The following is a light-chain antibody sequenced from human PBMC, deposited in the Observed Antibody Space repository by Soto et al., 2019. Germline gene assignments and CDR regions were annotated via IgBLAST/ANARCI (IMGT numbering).Light chain of an antibody. CDR3: CSRL. V-gene: IGLV2-23*02. Sequence: QSALTRPASVSGSPGQSITISCTGTSTDPATYDLVSWYQQHPGKAPQLIIYEVAKRPSGVSARFSGSQSGDTASLTISGLQAADEAYYYCCSRLFGGGTQLTVL. CDR2: EVA. J-gene: IGLJ2*01. CDR1: STDPATYDL.